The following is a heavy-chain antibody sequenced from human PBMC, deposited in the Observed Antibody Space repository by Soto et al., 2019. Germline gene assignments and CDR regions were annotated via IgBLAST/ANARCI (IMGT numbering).Heavy chain of an antibody. Sequence: QITLKASGPTLVKPTQTRTLTCAFSGFSLNTRGVGVGWIRQPPGKALEWLALIYWDNDKLYSPSLKSRLTITKDTPKNHVVLMMTDMDPVDTATYYCAHNNYYGSGSVYWGQGTRVTGSS. CDR3: AHNNYYGSGSVY. V-gene: IGHV2-5*02. CDR2: IYWDNDK. D-gene: IGHD3-10*01. J-gene: IGHJ4*02. CDR1: GFSLNTRGVG.